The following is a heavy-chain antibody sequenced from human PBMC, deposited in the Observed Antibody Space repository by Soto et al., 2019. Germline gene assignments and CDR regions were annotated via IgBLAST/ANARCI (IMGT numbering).Heavy chain of an antibody. Sequence: EVQLLDSGGGLVQPGGSLRLSCAASGFTFSSYAMSWVRQAPGKGLEWVLALRGSGGSTYYADSVKGRFTTSRDNSKNTLYLQMNSLRAEDTAVYYCAKDWAADYWGQGTLVTVSS. CDR1: GFTFSSYA. CDR2: LRGSGGST. V-gene: IGHV3-23*01. J-gene: IGHJ4*02. D-gene: IGHD3-16*01. CDR3: AKDWAADY.